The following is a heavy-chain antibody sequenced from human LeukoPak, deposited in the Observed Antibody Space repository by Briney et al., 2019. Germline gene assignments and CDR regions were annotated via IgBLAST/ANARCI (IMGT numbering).Heavy chain of an antibody. Sequence: GGSLRLSCAASGFTVSSNYMSWVRQAPGKGLEWVSVIYSGGSTYYADSVKGRFTISRDNSKNTLYLQMNSLRAEDTAVYYCASSGIAVAGHFQHWGQGTLVTVSS. CDR1: GFTVSSNY. CDR3: ASSGIAVAGHFQH. D-gene: IGHD6-19*01. CDR2: IYSGGST. J-gene: IGHJ1*01. V-gene: IGHV3-53*01.